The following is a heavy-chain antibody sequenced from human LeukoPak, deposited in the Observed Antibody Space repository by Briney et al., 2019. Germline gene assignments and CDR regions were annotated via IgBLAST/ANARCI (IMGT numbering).Heavy chain of an antibody. CDR3: ATLTGHFGMDV. CDR1: GFTFSSYE. J-gene: IGHJ6*02. V-gene: IGHV3-48*03. CDR2: ISSSGSTI. D-gene: IGHD7-27*01. Sequence: GGSLRLSCAASGFTFSSYEMNWVRQTPRKGLEWVSHISSSGSTIYYADSVEGRFTISRDNAKNSLYLQMNSLRAEDTAVYYCATLTGHFGMDVWGQGTTVTVSS.